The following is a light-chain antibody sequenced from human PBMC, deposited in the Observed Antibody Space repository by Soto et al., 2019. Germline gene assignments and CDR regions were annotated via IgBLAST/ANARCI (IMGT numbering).Light chain of an antibody. CDR3: QQRNNWPYT. V-gene: IGKV3-11*01. CDR2: DAS. J-gene: IGKJ2*01. CDR1: QSVSIY. Sequence: EVVLTQSPATLSLSPGERATLSCRASQSVSIYLAWYQQKPGQAPRLLIYDASNRATGIPARFSGSVSGTDFTLTISSLEPGDFAGYYCQQRNNWPYTFGQGTKLDIK.